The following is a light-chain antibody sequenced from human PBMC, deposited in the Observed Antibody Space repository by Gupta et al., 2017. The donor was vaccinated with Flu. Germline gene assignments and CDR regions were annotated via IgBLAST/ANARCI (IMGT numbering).Light chain of an antibody. V-gene: IGLV2-11*03. CDR2: DVT. CDR1: SSDVGAYNY. Sequence: GQSVAISCTGTSSDVGAYNYVSRYQPHQAKVLILFMYDVTTRPSGVPFWFTGSKSANTATLTISGVEAEDEYYYPSSSIGAAWVFGGGTKLTVL. J-gene: IGLJ3*02. CDR3: SSIGAAWV.